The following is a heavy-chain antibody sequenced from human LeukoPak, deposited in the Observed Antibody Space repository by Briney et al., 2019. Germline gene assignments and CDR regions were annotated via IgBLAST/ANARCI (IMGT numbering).Heavy chain of an antibody. V-gene: IGHV4-4*02. D-gene: IGHD4-17*01. CDR1: GGSISSSNW. CDR2: FYHSGST. Sequence: SESLSLTCAVSGGSISSSNWWSWVRQPPGKGLEWIGEFYHSGSTNYNPSLKSRVTISVDKSKNQFSLKLSSVTAADTAVYYCARDTRVAVTNDYYYYYGMDVWGQGTTVTVSS. CDR3: ARDTRVAVTNDYYYYYGMDV. J-gene: IGHJ6*02.